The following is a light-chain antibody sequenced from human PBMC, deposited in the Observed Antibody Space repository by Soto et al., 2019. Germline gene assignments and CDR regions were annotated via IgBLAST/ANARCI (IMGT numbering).Light chain of an antibody. CDR1: QGIGNY. CDR3: QNHNNAPWT. Sequence: DILMTQSPSSLSASVGDRVTITCRASQGIGNYLAWYQQKSGKVPKLLIYAASTLQSGVPSRFSGSRSGTDFTLTISSLQPEDVATYYCQNHNNAPWTFGQGTKVEIQ. J-gene: IGKJ1*01. V-gene: IGKV1-27*01. CDR2: AAS.